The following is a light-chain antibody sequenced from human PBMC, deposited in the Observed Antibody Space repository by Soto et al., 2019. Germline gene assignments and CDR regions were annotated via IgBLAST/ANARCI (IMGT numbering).Light chain of an antibody. Sequence: DIVMTQSPLSLPVTPGEPASISCRSSQSLLQSNGYTYLDWYLQKSGQSPQLLIYLTSIRASGVPDRFNGSGSGTDFTLKFSKVEAEDVGVYYCMQALQTPPWTFGQGTKVEIK. V-gene: IGKV2-28*01. CDR2: LTS. J-gene: IGKJ1*01. CDR1: QSLLQSNGYTY. CDR3: MQALQTPPWT.